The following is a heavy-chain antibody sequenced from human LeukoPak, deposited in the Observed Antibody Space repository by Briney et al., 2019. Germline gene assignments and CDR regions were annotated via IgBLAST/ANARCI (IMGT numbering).Heavy chain of an antibody. J-gene: IGHJ5*02. Sequence: ASVKVSCKASGYTFNTYVISFARQAPGQRPEWMGWFNTDNGNTKYAQKFQGRVTMTTDTSTSTAYMELSSLRSDDSAVYYCVRKACTGDCFRCDPWGQGTLVTVSS. CDR1: GYTFNTYV. CDR2: FNTDNGNT. CDR3: VRKACTGDCFRCDP. D-gene: IGHD2-21*02. V-gene: IGHV1-18*01.